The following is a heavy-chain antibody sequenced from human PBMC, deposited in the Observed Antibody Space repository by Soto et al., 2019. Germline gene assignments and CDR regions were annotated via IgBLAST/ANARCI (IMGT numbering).Heavy chain of an antibody. CDR2: IWYDGRNK. J-gene: IGHJ6*02. D-gene: IGHD3-3*01. CDR3: ARDTSRVLRSPSYSMDV. CDR1: GFTFSSYG. V-gene: IGHV3-33*01. Sequence: QVQLVESGGGVVQPGRSLRLSCAASGFTFSSYGMHWVRQAPGKGLERVAVIWYDGRNKYYADSVKGRFTISRDNSKSTLYLKMNSLGAEDTAVYYCARDTSRVLRSPSYSMDVWGQGTTVTVSS.